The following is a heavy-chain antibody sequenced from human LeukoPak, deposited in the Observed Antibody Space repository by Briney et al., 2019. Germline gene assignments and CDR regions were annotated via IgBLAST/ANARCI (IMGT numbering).Heavy chain of an antibody. CDR3: ARHSLIGTTPFDY. Sequence: APVKVSCKASGYTFISYYIHCVRQAPGQGLEWMGLINPSSGNTPYAQQFQGRVTMTRDTSTSTVYMELSSLRSEDTAVYYCARHSLIGTTPFDYWGQGTLVTVPS. V-gene: IGHV1-46*01. D-gene: IGHD1-20*01. CDR1: GYTFISYY. CDR2: INPSSGNT. J-gene: IGHJ4*02.